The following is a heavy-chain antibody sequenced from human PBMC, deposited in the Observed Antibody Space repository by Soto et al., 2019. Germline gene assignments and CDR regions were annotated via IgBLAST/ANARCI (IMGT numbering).Heavy chain of an antibody. D-gene: IGHD3-22*01. CDR1: GGSFSGYY. V-gene: IGHV4-34*01. CDR3: ARRSDRAYYYDSSGYPDDAFDI. CDR2: INHSGST. J-gene: IGHJ3*02. Sequence: SETLSLTCAVYGGSFSGYYWSWIRQPPGKGLEWIGEINHSGSTNYNPSLKSRVTISVDTSKNQFSLKLSSVTAADTAVYYCARRSDRAYYYDSSGYPDDAFDIWGQGTMVTVSS.